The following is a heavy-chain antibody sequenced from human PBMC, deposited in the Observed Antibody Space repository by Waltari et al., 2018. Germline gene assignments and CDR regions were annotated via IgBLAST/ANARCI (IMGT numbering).Heavy chain of an antibody. V-gene: IGHV3-7*01. CDR1: GFTFSGYW. Sequence: EVQLVESGGGLVQPGGSLRLSCAASGFTFSGYWMSWVRQAPGKGLEWGANIKQDGSEKYYVDAVKGRFTISRDNAKNSLYLQMNSLRAEDTAVYYCASEPLSSGWYGYWGQGTLVTVSS. D-gene: IGHD6-19*01. CDR2: IKQDGSEK. CDR3: ASEPLSSGWYGY. J-gene: IGHJ4*02.